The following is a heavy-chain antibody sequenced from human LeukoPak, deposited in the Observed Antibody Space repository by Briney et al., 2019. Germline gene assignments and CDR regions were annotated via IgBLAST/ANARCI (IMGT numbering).Heavy chain of an antibody. D-gene: IGHD3-10*01. Sequence: AGGSLRLSCAASGFTFDDYAMHWVRQAPGKGLEWVSGISRNSGSIGYADSVKGRFTISRDNAKNSLYLQMNSLRAEDMALYYCAKDIFPYYYGSGTFCDYWGQGTLVTVSS. V-gene: IGHV3-9*03. CDR2: ISRNSGSI. CDR1: GFTFDDYA. CDR3: AKDIFPYYYGSGTFCDY. J-gene: IGHJ4*02.